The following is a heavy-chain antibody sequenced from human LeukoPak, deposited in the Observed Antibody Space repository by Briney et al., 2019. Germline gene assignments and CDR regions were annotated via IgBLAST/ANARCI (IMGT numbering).Heavy chain of an antibody. CDR2: TNPSTGGT. CDR3: ARGGAFCSITTCHEFDH. Sequence: GASVKLSCTPSGYTFTCSYLHWVPQVPGQGLEWMGWTNPSTGGTKSAQQLGGRVTMTRDTSNTTGYLELRSLRLDDTATYYCARGGAFCSITTCHEFDHWGQGTLVIVSS. D-gene: IGHD2-2*01. CDR1: GYTFTCSY. J-gene: IGHJ4*02. V-gene: IGHV1-2*02.